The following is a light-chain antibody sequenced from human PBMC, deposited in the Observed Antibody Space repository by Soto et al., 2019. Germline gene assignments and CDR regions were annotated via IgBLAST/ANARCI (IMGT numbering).Light chain of an antibody. CDR3: QQSDSPPRM. Sequence: EIVLTPSPGTLSLSPGKRVTLSCRASQSISSTSLAWYQQKPGQAPRLLIYGASSRATCIPDSFRGSACETDFTLTISRPEPEDFAVYYCQQSDSPPRMFGQGTKVE. CDR1: QSISSTS. V-gene: IGKV3-20*01. J-gene: IGKJ1*01. CDR2: GAS.